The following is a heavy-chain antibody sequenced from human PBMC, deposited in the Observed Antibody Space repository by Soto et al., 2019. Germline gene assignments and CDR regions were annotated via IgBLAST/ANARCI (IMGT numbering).Heavy chain of an antibody. D-gene: IGHD3-9*01. CDR2: ISWNSGSI. J-gene: IGHJ3*02. CDR1: GFTFDDYA. CDR3: AKGLTIYFDQRDDAFDI. V-gene: IGHV3-9*01. Sequence: EVQLVESGGGLVQPGRSLRLPCAASGFTFDDYAMHWVRQAPGKGLEWVSGISWNSGSIGYADSVKGRFTISRDNAKNSLYLQMNSLRAEDTALYYCAKGLTIYFDQRDDAFDIWGQGTMVTVSS.